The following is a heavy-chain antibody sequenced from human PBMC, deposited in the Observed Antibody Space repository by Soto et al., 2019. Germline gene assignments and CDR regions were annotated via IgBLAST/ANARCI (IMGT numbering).Heavy chain of an antibody. CDR2: IYYSGST. CDR3: ARDGRQLVSPLDY. Sequence: SETLSLTCTVSGGSISSYYWSWIRQPPGKGLEWIGYIYYSGSTNYNPSLKSRVTISVDTSKNQFSLKLSSVTAADTAVYYCARDGRQLVSPLDYWGQGTLVTVSS. CDR1: GGSISSYY. V-gene: IGHV4-59*01. J-gene: IGHJ4*02. D-gene: IGHD6-6*01.